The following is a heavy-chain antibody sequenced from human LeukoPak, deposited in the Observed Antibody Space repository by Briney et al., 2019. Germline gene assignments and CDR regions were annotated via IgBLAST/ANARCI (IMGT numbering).Heavy chain of an antibody. D-gene: IGHD3-10*01. CDR1: GYTFTSYD. J-gene: IGHJ4*02. V-gene: IGHV1-8*01. CDR3: ARGGLVWFGELLDPWYFDY. CDR2: MNPNSGNT. Sequence: ASVKVSCKASGYTFTSYDINWVRQATGQGLEWMGWMNPNSGNTGYAQKFQGRATMTRNTSISTAYMELSNLRSEDTAVYYCARGGLVWFGELLDPWYFDYWGQGTLVTVSS.